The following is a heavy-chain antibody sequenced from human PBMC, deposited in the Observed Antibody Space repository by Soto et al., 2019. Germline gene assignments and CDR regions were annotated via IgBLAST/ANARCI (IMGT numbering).Heavy chain of an antibody. CDR3: ARGFYGDPPDY. CDR1: GGSFSGYY. J-gene: IGHJ4*02. D-gene: IGHD4-17*01. Sequence: SETLSLTCAVYGGSFSGYYWSWIRQPPGKGLEWIGEINHSASTNYNPSLKSRVTISVDTSKNQFSLKLSSVTAADTAVYYCARGFYGDPPDYWGQGTLVTVSS. CDR2: INHSAST. V-gene: IGHV4-34*01.